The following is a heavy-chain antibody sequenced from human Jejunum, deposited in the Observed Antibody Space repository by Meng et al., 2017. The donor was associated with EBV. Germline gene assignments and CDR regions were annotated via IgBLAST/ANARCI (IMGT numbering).Heavy chain of an antibody. J-gene: IGHJ5*02. CDR2: LYYAGKA. D-gene: IGHD5-12*01. CDR1: GDSGTGYND. Sequence: HVQLQESGPGMVKPSEPLSLTCSVSGDSGTGYNDWTWIRQPPGKGLEWIGNLYYAGKAIYKPSLQSRVTISVDTSKNQISLKVTSVTAADTAIYYCARGRGYDYGDSWGQGTLVTVSS. V-gene: IGHV4-61*01. CDR3: ARGRGYDYGDS.